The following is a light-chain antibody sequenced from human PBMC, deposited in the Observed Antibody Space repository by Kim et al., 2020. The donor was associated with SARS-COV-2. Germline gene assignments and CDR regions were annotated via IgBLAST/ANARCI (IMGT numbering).Light chain of an antibody. CDR2: EDS. CDR3: CSYAGSSTLV. J-gene: IGLJ3*02. V-gene: IGLV2-23*01. CDR1: SSDVGSYNL. Sequence: GQSVTISCTRTSSDVGSYNLVSWYQQHPGKAPKLMIYEDSKRPSGVSNRFSGSKSGNTASLTISGLQAEDEADYYCCSYAGSSTLVFGGGTQLTVL.